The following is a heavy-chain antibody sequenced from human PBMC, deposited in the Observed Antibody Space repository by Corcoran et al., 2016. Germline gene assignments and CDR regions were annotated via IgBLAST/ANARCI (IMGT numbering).Heavy chain of an antibody. CDR1: GFTFSSYS. CDR2: ISSSSSYI. D-gene: IGHD3-3*01. V-gene: IGHV3-21*01. Sequence: EVQLVESGGGLVKPGGSLRLSCAASGFTFSSYSMNWVRQAPGKGLEWVSSISSSSSYIYYADSVKGRFTISRDKAKNSLYLQMNSLRAEDTAVYYCARESPTIVGVVNHFYYYYYGMDVWGQGTTVTVSS. J-gene: IGHJ6*02. CDR3: ARESPTIVGVVNHFYYYYYGMDV.